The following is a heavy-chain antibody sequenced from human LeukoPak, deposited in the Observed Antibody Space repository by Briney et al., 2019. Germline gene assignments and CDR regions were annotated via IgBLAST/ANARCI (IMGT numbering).Heavy chain of an antibody. CDR3: ARNFVVGVQDRSPLWFDP. J-gene: IGHJ5*02. CDR1: GYSITSGYY. D-gene: IGHD2-15*01. CDR2: IYHSGST. V-gene: IGHV4-38-2*02. Sequence: SETLSLTCSVSGYSITSGYYWGWIRQPPGKGLEWIGTIYHSGSTYYSPSLKSRVTISVDTSKNQFSLKLSSVTAADTAVYYCARNFVVGVQDRSPLWFDPWGQGTLVTVSS.